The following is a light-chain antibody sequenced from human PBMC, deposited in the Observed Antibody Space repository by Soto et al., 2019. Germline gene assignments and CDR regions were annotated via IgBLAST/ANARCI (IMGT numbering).Light chain of an antibody. Sequence: IVFSQSPCTLALSPGERASLSCRASQSFNSIYLAWYQQKPGQATRLLIYGASIRATGIPDRFSGNESGTDFTLTISRLEPEDFVVYYCQQYGSSLTWTFGQGTKVDIK. CDR2: GAS. CDR1: QSFNSIY. V-gene: IGKV3-20*01. J-gene: IGKJ1*01. CDR3: QQYGSSLTWT.